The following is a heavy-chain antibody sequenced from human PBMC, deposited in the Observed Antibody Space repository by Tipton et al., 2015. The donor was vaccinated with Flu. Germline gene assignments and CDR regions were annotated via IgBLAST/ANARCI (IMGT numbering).Heavy chain of an antibody. CDR2: INPNSGGT. CDR1: GYTFTSYG. J-gene: IGHJ4*02. D-gene: IGHD6-13*01. Sequence: QSGPEVKKPGASVKVSCKASGYTFTSYGISWVRQAPGQGLEWMGWINPNSGGTNYAQKFQGRVTMTRDTSISTAYMELSRLRSDDTAVYYCARETGYSSSWYGYWGQGTLVTVSS. V-gene: IGHV1-2*02. CDR3: ARETGYSSSWYGY.